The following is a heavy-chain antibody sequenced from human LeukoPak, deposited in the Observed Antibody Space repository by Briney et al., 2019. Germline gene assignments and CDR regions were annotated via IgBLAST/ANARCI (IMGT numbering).Heavy chain of an antibody. CDR3: ARDLGRPYYYDSSGYNWFDP. J-gene: IGHJ5*02. D-gene: IGHD3-22*01. V-gene: IGHV1-18*01. CDR1: GYTFTSYG. CDR2: ISAYNGNT. Sequence: ASVKVSCKASGYTFTSYGISWVRQAPGQGLEWMGWISAYNGNTNYAQKLQGRVTMTTDTSTSTAYMELRRLRSDDTAVYYCARDLGRPYYYDSSGYNWFDPWGQGTLVTVSS.